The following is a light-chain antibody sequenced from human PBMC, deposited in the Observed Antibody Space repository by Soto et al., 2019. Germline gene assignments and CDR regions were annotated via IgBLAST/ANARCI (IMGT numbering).Light chain of an antibody. V-gene: IGKV1-5*01. CDR2: DAS. J-gene: IGKJ2*01. CDR1: ESVSSS. CDR3: QQYESFSPYT. Sequence: DIRMTQSPSTLSAVVGDRVTITCRASESVSSSVAWYQQKPGKAPKLLIYDASTLESGVPSRFSGSGFGTEFTLTINSLQPDDFGTYYYQQYESFSPYTFGRGTRLEIK.